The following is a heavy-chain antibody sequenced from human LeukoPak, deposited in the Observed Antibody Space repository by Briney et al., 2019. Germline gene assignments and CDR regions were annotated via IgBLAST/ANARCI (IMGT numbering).Heavy chain of an antibody. CDR2: YNHFGST. CDR3: ARGNRQLAYYGSGSRLPYDS. J-gene: IGHJ4*02. D-gene: IGHD3-10*01. CDR1: GGSFSGFY. Sequence: SETLSLTCAVSGGSFSGFYWSWIRQSPGKGLEWIGEYNHFGSTTYNPSLNNRVTISVDTSKNQFSLTLSSVTAADTAVYYCARGNRQLAYYGSGSRLPYDSWGQGSLVTVSS. V-gene: IGHV4-34*01.